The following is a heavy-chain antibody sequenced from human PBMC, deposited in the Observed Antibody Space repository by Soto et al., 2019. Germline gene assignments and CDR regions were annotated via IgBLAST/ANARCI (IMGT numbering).Heavy chain of an antibody. V-gene: IGHV4-59*08. CDR3: ARLYMALDD. CDR1: GGSISSYY. Sequence: SETLSLTCTVSGGSISSYYWSWIRQPPGKGLEWIGSVYYIGGTNSNPSLKSRVTISVDTPRSQFTLKLRSVTAADTAVDYCARLYMALDDWGQGSLVTVSS. J-gene: IGHJ4*02. D-gene: IGHD3-10*01. CDR2: VYYIGGT.